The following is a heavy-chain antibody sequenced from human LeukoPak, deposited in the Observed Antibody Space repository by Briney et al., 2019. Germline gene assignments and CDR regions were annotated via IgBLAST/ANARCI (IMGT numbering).Heavy chain of an antibody. CDR2: MDPKGTT. J-gene: IGHJ4*02. V-gene: IGHV4-4*07. CDR3: ARGYCGGAKCYTAPGD. CDR1: GGSITGYY. D-gene: IGHD2-21*01. Sequence: SETLSLTCTVSGGSITGYYWNWIRQPAGKGLEWIGRMDPKGTTSYNPSLKSRVTMSVDTSKNQFSLKLKSVTAADTAMYYCARGYCGGAKCYTAPGDWGQGTLGTVS.